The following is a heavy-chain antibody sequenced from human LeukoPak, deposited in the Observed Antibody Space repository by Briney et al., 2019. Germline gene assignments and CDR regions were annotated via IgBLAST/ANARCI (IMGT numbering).Heavy chain of an antibody. CDR2: IYTSGRT. V-gene: IGHV4-4*07. CDR1: GGSISSYY. CDR3: ARDNRGSCVGSFDP. Sequence: SETLSLTCTASGGSISSYYCSWIRQPAGRGLEWFGRIYTSGRTNYNPSLKSRVTMSVDTSKNQFSLKLSSVTAADTAVYYCARDNRGSCVGSFDPWGQGTLVTVSS. D-gene: IGHD1-26*01. J-gene: IGHJ5*02.